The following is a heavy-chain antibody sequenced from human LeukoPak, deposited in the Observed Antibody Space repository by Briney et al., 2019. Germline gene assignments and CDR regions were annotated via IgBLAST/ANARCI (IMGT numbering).Heavy chain of an antibody. Sequence: PSETLSLTFTVSGGSISSYYWSWIRQPPGKGLEWIGYIYYSGSTNYNPSLKSRVTISVDTSKNQFSLKLSSVTAADTAVYYCARVGEDIVATIAANWFDPWGQGTLVTVSS. CDR2: IYYSGST. CDR1: GGSISSYY. CDR3: ARVGEDIVATIAANWFDP. V-gene: IGHV4-59*01. D-gene: IGHD5-12*01. J-gene: IGHJ5*02.